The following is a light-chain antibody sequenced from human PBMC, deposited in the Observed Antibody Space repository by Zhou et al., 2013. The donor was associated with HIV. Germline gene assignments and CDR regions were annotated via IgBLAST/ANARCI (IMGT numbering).Light chain of an antibody. CDR3: QQFKSYPFT. CDR1: QDISIA. V-gene: IGKV1-13*02. J-gene: IGKJ3*01. Sequence: AIQLTQSPSSLSASVGDRVTITCRASQDISIALAWFQQKPGKSPKLLMYDASSLESGVPTRFGGSRSGTDFTLTISGLQPEDFATYYCQQFKSYPFTFGPGTKVDIK. CDR2: DAS.